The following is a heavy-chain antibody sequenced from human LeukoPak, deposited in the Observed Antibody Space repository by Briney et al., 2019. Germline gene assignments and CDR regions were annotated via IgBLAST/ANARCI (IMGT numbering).Heavy chain of an antibody. CDR2: IQSIGGT. CDR1: GGSISDYY. CDR3: ARDSGTTGEVKFDP. J-gene: IGHJ5*02. D-gene: IGHD3-10*01. Sequence: SETLSLTCSASGGSISDYYWTWIRQSPEKGLEWIGYIQSIGGTNYNPSLKSRVTISVDTSKNQFSLKLSSVTAADTAVYYCARDSGTTGEVKFDPWGQGTLVTVSS. V-gene: IGHV4-59*12.